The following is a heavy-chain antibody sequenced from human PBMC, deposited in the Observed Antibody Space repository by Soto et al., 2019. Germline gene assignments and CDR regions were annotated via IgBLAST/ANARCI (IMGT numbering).Heavy chain of an antibody. Sequence: ASVKVSCKASGGTFSSYAISWVRQAPGQGLEWMGGIIPIFGTANYAQKFQGRVTITADESTSTAYMELSSLRSEDTAVYYCARSVAAAGTAYYYYYGMDVWGQGTTVTVSS. J-gene: IGHJ6*02. CDR1: GGTFSSYA. CDR2: IIPIFGTA. V-gene: IGHV1-69*13. CDR3: ARSVAAAGTAYYYYYGMDV. D-gene: IGHD6-13*01.